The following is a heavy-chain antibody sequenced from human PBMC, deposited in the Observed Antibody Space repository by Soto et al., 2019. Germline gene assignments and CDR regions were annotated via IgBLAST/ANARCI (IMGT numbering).Heavy chain of an antibody. J-gene: IGHJ5*02. CDR1: GFTFGSYA. CDR2: ISYDGSNK. CDR3: ARDGYSSSWYARWFDP. D-gene: IGHD6-13*01. V-gene: IGHV3-30-3*01. Sequence: GGSLRLSCAASGFTFGSYAMHWVRQAPGKGLEWVAVISYDGSNKYYADSVKGRFTISRDNSKNTLYLQMNSLRAEDTAVYYCARDGYSSSWYARWFDPWGQGTLVTVSS.